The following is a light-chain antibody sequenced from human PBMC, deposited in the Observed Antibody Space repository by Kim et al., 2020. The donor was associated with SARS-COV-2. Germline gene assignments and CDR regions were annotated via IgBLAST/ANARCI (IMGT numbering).Light chain of an antibody. V-gene: IGKV4-1*01. Sequence: DIVMTQSPDSLAVSLGERATINCKSSQSVLYSSNNKNYLAWYQQKPGQPPKLLIYWASTRESGVPDRSSGSGSGTDFTLTISSLQAEDVAVYYCQQYYSTPSFGGGTKVDIK. CDR1: QSVLYSSNNKNY. CDR3: QQYYSTPS. J-gene: IGKJ4*01. CDR2: WAS.